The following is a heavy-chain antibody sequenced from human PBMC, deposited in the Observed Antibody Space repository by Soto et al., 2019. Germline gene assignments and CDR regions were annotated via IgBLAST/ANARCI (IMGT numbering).Heavy chain of an antibody. J-gene: IGHJ5*02. CDR2: ISAYNGNT. V-gene: IGHV1-18*01. CDR3: ARETEDKLERGWFDP. Sequence: ASVKVSCKASGYTFTSYGISWVRQAPGQGLEWMGWISAYNGNTNYAQKLQGRVTMTTDTSTSTAYMELRSLRSDDTAVYYCARETEDKLERGWFDPWGQGTLVTVSS. CDR1: GYTFTSYG. D-gene: IGHD1-1*01.